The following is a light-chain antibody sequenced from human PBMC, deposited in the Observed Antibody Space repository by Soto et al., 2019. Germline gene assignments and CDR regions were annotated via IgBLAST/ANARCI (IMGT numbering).Light chain of an antibody. J-gene: IGKJ3*01. CDR3: MQGTHPFT. Sequence: DVVMTQSPLSLPVSLGQPASISCRSSQSLVYSDGNTYLNWFQQSPGQSPRRLIYKVSNRDSGVPDRFSGSGSGTDFTPKISRVEAEDVGVYYCMQGTHPFTFGPGTKVDIK. V-gene: IGKV2-30*01. CDR1: QSLVYSDGNTY. CDR2: KVS.